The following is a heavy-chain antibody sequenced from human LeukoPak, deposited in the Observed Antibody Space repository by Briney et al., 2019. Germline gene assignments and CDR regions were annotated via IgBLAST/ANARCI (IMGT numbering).Heavy chain of an antibody. CDR1: GFHLPNHY. J-gene: IGHJ4*02. CDR3: ARDPPAVLTDTYG. V-gene: IGHV3-66*01. Sequence: GSLKLSFTSAGFHLPNHYQNWVPPAPGKGPEWVSLVYSDGYTYYADSVKGRFTISRDNSKNMVYLQMDSLRAEDTAMYYCARDPPAVLTDTYGWGQGTLVTVSS. CDR2: VYSDGYT. D-gene: IGHD2-21*02.